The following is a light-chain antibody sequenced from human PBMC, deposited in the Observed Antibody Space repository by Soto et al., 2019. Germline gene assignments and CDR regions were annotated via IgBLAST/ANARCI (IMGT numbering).Light chain of an antibody. CDR3: SSHTTYSTRI. CDR2: EVS. V-gene: IGLV2-14*01. J-gene: IGLJ1*01. CDR1: SSDIGSYNY. Sequence: QSVLTQPASVSVSPGQSIAISCTGTSSDIGSYNYVSWYQQHPGKAPKLIIHEVSIRPSGISDHFSGSKSGNTASLTISGLQADDEADYYCSSHTTYSTRIFGTGTKV.